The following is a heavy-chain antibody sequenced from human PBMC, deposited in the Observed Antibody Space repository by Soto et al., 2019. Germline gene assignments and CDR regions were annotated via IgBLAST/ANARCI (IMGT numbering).Heavy chain of an antibody. CDR2: IKQDGSVE. V-gene: IGHV3-7*01. J-gene: IGHJ4*02. CDR3: ARIGYSSSSFDY. CDR1: GFTFSSYW. Sequence: HPGGSLRLSCAASGFTFSSYWMSWVRQAPGKGLEWVANIKQDGSVEYYVDSVKGRFTISRDNAKNSVYLQMNSLRAEDTAVYYCARIGYSSSSFDYWGQGTLVTVSS. D-gene: IGHD6-6*01.